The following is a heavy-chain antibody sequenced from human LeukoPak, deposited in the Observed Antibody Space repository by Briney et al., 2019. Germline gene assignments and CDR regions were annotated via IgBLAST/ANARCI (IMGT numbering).Heavy chain of an antibody. J-gene: IGHJ6*02. V-gene: IGHV4-59*07. CDR3: ARVGGAGSYYYAMDV. CDR2: IYYSGST. Sequence: SPTLSLTCTLAGGSISSYYWSCIRQPPGKGLEWLGYIYYSGSTNYNPSLKSRVTISVDTSKNQFSLKLSSVTAADTAVYYCARVGGAGSYYYAMDVWGQGTTVTVSS. D-gene: IGHD3-10*01. CDR1: GGSISSYY.